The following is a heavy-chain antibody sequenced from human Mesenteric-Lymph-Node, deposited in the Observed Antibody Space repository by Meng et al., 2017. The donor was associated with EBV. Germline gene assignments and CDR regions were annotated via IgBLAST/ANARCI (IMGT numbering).Heavy chain of an antibody. Sequence: LLRCRAEEKKSCTTSRFTGKASGYTSTSYYIRWVRQSPEQGLEWMGPMNSSAFITTYAQKFQGRDTMTRETCTRTVYMEMRSLRYEDTATYICARGIHIMDYYDTFLVYWGQGSLVPSPQ. D-gene: IGHD3-22*01. CDR3: ARGIHIMDYYDTFLVY. V-gene: IGHV1-46*01. CDR1: GYTSTSYY. CDR2: MNSSAFIT. J-gene: IGHJ4*02.